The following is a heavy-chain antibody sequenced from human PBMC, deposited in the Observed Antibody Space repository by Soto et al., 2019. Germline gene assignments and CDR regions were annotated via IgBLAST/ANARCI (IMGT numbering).Heavy chain of an antibody. CDR3: ARDLTPAPPHYYYYGMDV. CDR2: IGTAGDT. Sequence: GGSLRLSCAASGFTFSSYDMHWVRQATGKGLEWVSAIGTAGDTYYPGSVKGRFTISRENAKNSLYLQMNSLRAEDTAVYYCARDLTPAPPHYYYYGMDVWGQGTTVTVSS. V-gene: IGHV3-13*01. CDR1: GFTFSSYD. J-gene: IGHJ6*02.